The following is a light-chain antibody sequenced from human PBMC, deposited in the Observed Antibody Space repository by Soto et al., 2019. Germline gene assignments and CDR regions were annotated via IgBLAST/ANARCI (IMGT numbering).Light chain of an antibody. Sequence: QSALTQPASVSGSPGQWITISCTGTSSDVGGYNYVSWYQQHPGKAPKVMIYDVSYRPSGVSNRFSGSKSGNTASLTISGLQVEDEADYYCSSYTSSSTLVVFGGGTKLTVL. CDR1: SSDVGGYNY. J-gene: IGLJ2*01. CDR2: DVS. V-gene: IGLV2-14*03. CDR3: SSYTSSSTLVV.